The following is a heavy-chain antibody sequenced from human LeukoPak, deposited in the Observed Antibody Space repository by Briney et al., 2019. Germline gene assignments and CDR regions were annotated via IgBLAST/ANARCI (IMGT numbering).Heavy chain of an antibody. Sequence: ASVKVSCKASGGTFSSYAISWVRQAPGQGLEWMGGLIPIFGTANSAQKFQGRVTITADNSTSTAYMELSSLRSEDTAVYYCARGWLGMTTVTTSGGGDYYYGMDVWGKGTTVTVSS. V-gene: IGHV1-69*06. CDR1: GGTFSSYA. J-gene: IGHJ6*04. D-gene: IGHD4-17*01. CDR3: ARGWLGMTTVTTSGGGDYYYGMDV. CDR2: LIPIFGTA.